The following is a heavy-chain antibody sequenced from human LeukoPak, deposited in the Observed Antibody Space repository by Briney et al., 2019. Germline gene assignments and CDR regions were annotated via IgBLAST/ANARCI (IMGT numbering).Heavy chain of an antibody. V-gene: IGHV4-34*01. CDR3: AWRRLYGSGSYGV. D-gene: IGHD3-10*01. CDR1: GGSFSGYY. J-gene: IGHJ3*01. CDR2: INHSGST. Sequence: PSETLSLTCAVYGGSFSGYYWSWIRQPPGKGLEWIGEINHSGSTNYNPSLKSRVTISVDTSKNQFSLKLSSVTAADTAVYYCAWRRLYGSGSYGVWGQGTMVTVSS.